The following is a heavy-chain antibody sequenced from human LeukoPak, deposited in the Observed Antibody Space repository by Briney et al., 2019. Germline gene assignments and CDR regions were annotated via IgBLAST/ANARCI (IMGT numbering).Heavy chain of an antibody. D-gene: IGHD2-21*02. J-gene: IGHJ4*02. CDR3: AALMVVTAIFVY. V-gene: IGHV3-48*03. CDR2: ISSSGSTI. Sequence: RSGGSLRLSCAASGFTFSSYEMNWVRQAPGKGLEWVSYISSSGSTIYYADSVKGRFTISRDNAKNSLYLQMNSLRAEDTAVYYCAALMVVTAIFVYWGQGTLVTVSS. CDR1: GFTFSSYE.